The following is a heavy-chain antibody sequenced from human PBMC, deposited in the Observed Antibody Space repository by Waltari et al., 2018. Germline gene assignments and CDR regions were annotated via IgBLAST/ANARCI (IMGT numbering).Heavy chain of an antibody. V-gene: IGHV1-46*03. CDR2: INPDSGST. D-gene: IGHD3-3*01. Sequence: QLQLVQSGAAVKKSGASVKISFAASGYTFTNYHMHWVRKGHGQGLEWMAMINPDSGSTTYSQKLHGGVTMTSHTATSTVYMGLRSLTPEDTAVQYCASDAAGSEFWGAFHSSGQGPLVTVSS. CDR1: GYTFTNYH. CDR3: ASDAAGSEFWGAFHS. J-gene: IGHJ5*02.